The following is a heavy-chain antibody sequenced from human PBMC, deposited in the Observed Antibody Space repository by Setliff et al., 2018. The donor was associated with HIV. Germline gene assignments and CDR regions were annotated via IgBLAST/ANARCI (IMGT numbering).Heavy chain of an antibody. J-gene: IGHJ3*02. V-gene: IGHV4-61*09. CDR2: IYTSGST. D-gene: IGHD3-22*01. CDR1: GSSISSGSNY. Sequence: PSETLSLTCTVSGSSISSGSNYWSWIRQPAGKGLEWIGHIYTSGSTNYNPSLKSRVTISVDTSKNQFYLKLSSVTAADTAVYYCARILLYDSSAYFVNAFDIWGQGTVVTVSS. CDR3: ARILLYDSSAYFVNAFDI.